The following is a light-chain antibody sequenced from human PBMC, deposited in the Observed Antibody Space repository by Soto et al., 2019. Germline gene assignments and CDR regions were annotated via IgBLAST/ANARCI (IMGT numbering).Light chain of an antibody. V-gene: IGLV2-14*01. J-gene: IGLJ1*01. Sequence: QSVLTQPASVSGSPGQSITISCTATSSDVGAYNYVSWYQQYPGKAPKLMIYEVINRPSGVSNRFSGSKSGNTASLIISGLQAEDEADYYCLSYSSGTYPYVLGTATKLTVL. CDR1: SSDVGAYNY. CDR2: EVI. CDR3: LSYSSGTYPYV.